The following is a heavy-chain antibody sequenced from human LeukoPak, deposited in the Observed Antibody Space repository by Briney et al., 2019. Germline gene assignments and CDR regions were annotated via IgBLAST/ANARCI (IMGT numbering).Heavy chain of an antibody. V-gene: IGHV4-4*07. CDR3: ARGHSSSRYLAFDI. Sequence: SETLSLTCTVSGGSISSYYWSWIRQPAGKGLEWIGRIYTSGSTNYNPSLKSRVTMSVDTSKNQFSLKLSSVTAADTAVYYCARGHSSSRYLAFDIWGQGTMVTVSS. J-gene: IGHJ3*02. CDR2: IYTSGST. D-gene: IGHD6-13*01. CDR1: GGSISSYY.